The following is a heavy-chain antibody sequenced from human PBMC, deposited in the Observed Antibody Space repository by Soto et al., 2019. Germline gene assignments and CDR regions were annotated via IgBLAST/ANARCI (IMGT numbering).Heavy chain of an antibody. CDR1: GFTFDDYA. Sequence: EVQLVESGGSLVQPGGSLRLSCAASGFTFDDYAMHWVRQAPGKGLEWVSGISWNSGSIGYADSVKGRFTISRDNAKNSLYLQMNSLRAEDTALYYCAKGDYGDYVDYYYGMDVWGQGTTVTVSS. CDR3: AKGDYGDYVDYYYGMDV. V-gene: IGHV3-9*01. D-gene: IGHD4-17*01. CDR2: ISWNSGSI. J-gene: IGHJ6*02.